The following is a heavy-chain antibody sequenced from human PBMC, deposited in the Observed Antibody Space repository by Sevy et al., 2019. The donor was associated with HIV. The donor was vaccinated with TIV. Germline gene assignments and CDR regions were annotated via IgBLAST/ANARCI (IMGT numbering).Heavy chain of an antibody. Sequence: ASVTVSCKASGGTFSSYAISWVRQAPGQGLEWMGGIIPIFGTANYAQKFQGRVTITADESTSTAYMELSSLRSEDTAVYYCARGGITMVRGVMGDYYYGMDVWGQGTTVTVSS. D-gene: IGHD3-10*01. CDR3: ARGGITMVRGVMGDYYYGMDV. CDR1: GGTFSSYA. V-gene: IGHV1-69*13. J-gene: IGHJ6*02. CDR2: IIPIFGTA.